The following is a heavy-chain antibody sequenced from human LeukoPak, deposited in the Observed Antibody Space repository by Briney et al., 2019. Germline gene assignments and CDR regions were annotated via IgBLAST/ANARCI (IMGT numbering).Heavy chain of an antibody. V-gene: IGHV4-4*01. J-gene: IGHJ3*02. CDR2: IYHSGST. Sequence: SETLSLTCAVSGGSISSSNWWSWVRQPPGKGLEWIGEIYHSGSTNYNPSLKSRVTISVDKSKNQFSLKLSSVTAADTAVYCCARATTMVRGVIMDAFDIWGQGTMVTVSS. CDR3: ARATTMVRGVIMDAFDI. D-gene: IGHD3-10*01. CDR1: GGSISSSNW.